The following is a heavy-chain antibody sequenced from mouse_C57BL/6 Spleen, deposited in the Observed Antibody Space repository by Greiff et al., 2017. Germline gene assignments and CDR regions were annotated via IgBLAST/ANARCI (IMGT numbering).Heavy chain of an antibody. CDR2: IYPGSGST. Sequence: VQLQQSGAELVKPGASVKMSCKASGYTFTSYWITWVKQRPGQGLEWIGDIYPGSGSTNYNEKFKSKATLTVDTSSSTAYMQLSSLTSEESAVYYCARSFDGYYPYWYFDVWGTGTTVTVSS. J-gene: IGHJ1*03. CDR1: GYTFTSYW. CDR3: ARSFDGYYPYWYFDV. D-gene: IGHD2-3*01. V-gene: IGHV1-55*01.